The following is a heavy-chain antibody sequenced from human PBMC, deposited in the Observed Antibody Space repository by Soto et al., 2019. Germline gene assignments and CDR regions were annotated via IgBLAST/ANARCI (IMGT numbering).Heavy chain of an antibody. V-gene: IGHV3-21*01. D-gene: IGHD6-19*01. J-gene: IGHJ4*02. Sequence: GGSLRLSCAASGFTFSSYSMNWVRQAPGKGLEWVSSISSSSSYIYYADSVKGRFTISRDNAKNSLYLQMNSLRAEDTAVYYCARESVWQWLGEGYYFDYWGQGTLVTVSS. CDR3: ARESVWQWLGEGYYFDY. CDR1: GFTFSSYS. CDR2: ISSSSSYI.